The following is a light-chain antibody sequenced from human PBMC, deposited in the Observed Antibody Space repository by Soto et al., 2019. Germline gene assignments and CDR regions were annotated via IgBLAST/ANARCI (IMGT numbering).Light chain of an antibody. Sequence: EIVLTQSPATLSLSPGESATISCRASQSVSNYLAWYKQKPGQAPRLLIYDASNKATGIPSRFSGSGSGTDVTLTISSLEPEDFAVYYCQQRSNWPPWTFGQGTKVEIK. CDR1: QSVSNY. J-gene: IGKJ1*01. CDR3: QQRSNWPPWT. V-gene: IGKV3-11*01. CDR2: DAS.